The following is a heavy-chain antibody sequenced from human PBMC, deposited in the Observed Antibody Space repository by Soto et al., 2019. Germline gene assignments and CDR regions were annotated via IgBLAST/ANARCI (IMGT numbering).Heavy chain of an antibody. CDR3: ARVRRDGYNYWFDP. J-gene: IGHJ5*02. CDR1: GGSISSYY. D-gene: IGHD5-12*01. V-gene: IGHV4-59*01. Sequence: SETLSLTCTVSGGSISSYYWSWIRQPPGRGLEWIGYTYYSGSTNYNPSLKSRVTMAVDTSKNQFSLKLSSVTAADTAVYYCARVRRDGYNYWFDPWGQGTLVTVS. CDR2: TYYSGST.